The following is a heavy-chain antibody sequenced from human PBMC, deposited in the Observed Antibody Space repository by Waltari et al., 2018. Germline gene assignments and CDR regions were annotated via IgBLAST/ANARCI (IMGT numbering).Heavy chain of an antibody. D-gene: IGHD2-21*01. J-gene: IGHJ4*02. CDR1: GFTVGNNY. Sequence: EVQLVESGGGLVQPGESLRLSCAASGFTVGNNYMSWVRRAPGKGLEWVSVIYSGGSTQYADSLKGRFTITRDSSKNTLYLQMNSLRVEDTAVYYCATSPGGGGFWGQGTLVTVSS. CDR2: IYSGGST. V-gene: IGHV3-66*01. CDR3: ATSPGGGGF.